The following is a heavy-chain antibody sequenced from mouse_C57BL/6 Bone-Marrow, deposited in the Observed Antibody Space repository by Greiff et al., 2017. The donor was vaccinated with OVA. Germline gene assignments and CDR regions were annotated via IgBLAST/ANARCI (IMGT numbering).Heavy chain of an antibody. V-gene: IGHV1-80*01. CDR2: IYPGDGDT. CDR3: ARGAQATLAWFAY. J-gene: IGHJ3*01. CDR1: GYAFSSYW. Sequence: QVQLKQSGAELVKPGASVKISCKASGYAFSSYWMNWVKQRPGKGLEWIGQIYPGDGDTNYNGKFKGKATLTADKSSSTAYMQLSSLTSEDSAVYFCARGAQATLAWFAYWGQGTLVTVSA. D-gene: IGHD3-2*02.